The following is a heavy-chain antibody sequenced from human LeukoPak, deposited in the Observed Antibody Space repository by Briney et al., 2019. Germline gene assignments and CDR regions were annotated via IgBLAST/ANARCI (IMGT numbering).Heavy chain of an antibody. Sequence: PGGSLRLSCAASGFTFSSYAMSWVRQAPGKGLEWVSAISGSGGSTYYADSVKGRFTISRDNSKNTLYLQMNSLRAEDTAVYYCAKSTGAWELVMGYFDYWGQGTLVTVSS. CDR3: AKSTGAWELVMGYFDY. V-gene: IGHV3-23*01. D-gene: IGHD1-26*01. CDR1: GFTFSSYA. CDR2: ISGSGGST. J-gene: IGHJ4*02.